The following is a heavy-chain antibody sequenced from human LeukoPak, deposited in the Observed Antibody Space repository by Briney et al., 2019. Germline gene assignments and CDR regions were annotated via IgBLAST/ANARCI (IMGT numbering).Heavy chain of an antibody. D-gene: IGHD3-22*01. J-gene: IGHJ4*02. CDR3: ARERLYDSSGYYYGALFDY. CDR2: IYYSGST. V-gene: IGHV4-34*01. CDR1: GGSFSGYY. Sequence: PSETLSLTCAVYGGSFSGYYWSWIRQPPGKELEWIGTIYYSGSTYYNPSLKSRVTILVDTSKNQFSLKLSSVTAADTAVYYCARERLYDSSGYYYGALFDYWGQGTLVTVSS.